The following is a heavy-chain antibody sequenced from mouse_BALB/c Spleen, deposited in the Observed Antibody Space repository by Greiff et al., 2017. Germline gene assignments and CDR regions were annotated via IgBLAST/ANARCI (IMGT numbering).Heavy chain of an antibody. D-gene: IGHD2-1*01. CDR1: GYSITSGYS. Sequence: DVKLQESGPDLVKPSQSLSLTCTVTGYSITSGYSWHWIRQFPGNKLEWMGYIHYSGSTNYNPSLKSRISITRDTSKNQFFLQLNSVTTEDTATYYCASDLLWKSLFAYWGQGTLVTVSA. CDR3: ASDLLWKSLFAY. J-gene: IGHJ3*01. V-gene: IGHV3-1*02. CDR2: IHYSGST.